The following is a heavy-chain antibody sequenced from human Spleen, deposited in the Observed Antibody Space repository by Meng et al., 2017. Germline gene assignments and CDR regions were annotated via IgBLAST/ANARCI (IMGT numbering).Heavy chain of an antibody. V-gene: IGHV3-23*01. Sequence: GESLKISCAASGFTFIKYAMTWVRQAPGKGLEWVSAISGTGGSTYYANSMKGRFTISRDNSKNTLYLQMSSLRAEDTALYYCAKSLAVAGPFDYWGQGTLVTVSS. CDR2: ISGTGGST. CDR3: AKSLAVAGPFDY. D-gene: IGHD6-19*01. J-gene: IGHJ4*02. CDR1: GFTFIKYA.